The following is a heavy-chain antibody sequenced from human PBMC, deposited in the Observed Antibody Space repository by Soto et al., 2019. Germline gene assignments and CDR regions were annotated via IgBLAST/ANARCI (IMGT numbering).Heavy chain of an antibody. D-gene: IGHD3-10*01. CDR1: GFTFSSYS. CDR3: AREGLLWFGELLSFLLDY. V-gene: IGHV3-21*01. Sequence: GGSLRLSCAASGFTFSSYSMNWVRQAPGKGLEWVSSISSSSSYIYYADSVKGRFTISRDNAKNSLYLQMNSLRAEDTAVYYCAREGLLWFGELLSFLLDYWGQGTLVTVSS. J-gene: IGHJ4*02. CDR2: ISSSSSYI.